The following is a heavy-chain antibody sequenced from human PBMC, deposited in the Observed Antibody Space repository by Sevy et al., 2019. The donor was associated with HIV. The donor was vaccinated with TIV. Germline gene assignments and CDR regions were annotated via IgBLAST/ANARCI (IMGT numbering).Heavy chain of an antibody. CDR1: GFTFNRYW. CDR2: ISGSSNYI. CDR3: ATGPPDGSYDYFDY. Sequence: GGSLRLSCAASGFTFNRYWMNWVRQAPGKGLEWVSSISGSSNYIYYAESLKGRFIISRDNVKDTLYLQMNSLRADDTAVYYCATGPPDGSYDYFDYWGQGTLVTVSS. D-gene: IGHD1-26*01. V-gene: IGHV3-21*06. J-gene: IGHJ4*02.